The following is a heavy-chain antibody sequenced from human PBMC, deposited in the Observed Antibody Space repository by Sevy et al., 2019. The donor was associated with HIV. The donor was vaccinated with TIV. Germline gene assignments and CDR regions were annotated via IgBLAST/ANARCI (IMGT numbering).Heavy chain of an antibody. Sequence: GGSVRLYCTASGFSFGDYAMNWVRQAPGKELEWVAFLKNKARGGTLDHAASVKGRFTISSDDSKSIVYLQMNDLRTEDTCFYYCTRWKGAHSIFDYWGQGALVTVSS. V-gene: IGHV3-49*04. CDR3: TRWKGAHSIFDY. CDR1: GFSFGDYA. D-gene: IGHD1-1*01. J-gene: IGHJ4*02. CDR2: LKNKARGGTL.